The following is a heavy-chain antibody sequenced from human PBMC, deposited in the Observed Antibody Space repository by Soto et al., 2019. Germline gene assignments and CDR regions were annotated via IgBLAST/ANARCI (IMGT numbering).Heavy chain of an antibody. Sequence: EASVNVSCKSSGYTFTGYYIHWGRQAPGQGLEWMGWINPNSGGTNYAQKFQGWVTMTRDTSISTAYMELSRLRSDDTAVYYCAREYITMVRGVIITDWFDPWGQGTLVTVSS. CDR3: AREYITMVRGVIITDWFDP. J-gene: IGHJ5*02. D-gene: IGHD3-10*01. CDR2: INPNSGGT. V-gene: IGHV1-2*04. CDR1: GYTFTGYY.